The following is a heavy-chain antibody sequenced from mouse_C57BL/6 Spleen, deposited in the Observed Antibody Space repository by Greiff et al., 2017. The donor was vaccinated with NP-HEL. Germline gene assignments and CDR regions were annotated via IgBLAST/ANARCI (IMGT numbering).Heavy chain of an antibody. V-gene: IGHV8-12*01. Sequence: QVTLKVSGPGILQSSQTLSLTCSFSGFSLSTSGMGVSWIRQPSGKGLEWLAHIYWDDDKRYNPSLKSRLTISKDTSRNQVFRKRTSVDTADTATCDCARRESYWYFDVWGTGTTVTVSS. J-gene: IGHJ1*03. CDR2: IYWDDDK. CDR3: ARRESYWYFDV. CDR1: GFSLSTSGMG.